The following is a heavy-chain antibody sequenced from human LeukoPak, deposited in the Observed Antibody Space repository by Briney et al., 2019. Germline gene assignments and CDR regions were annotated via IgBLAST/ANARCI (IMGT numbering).Heavy chain of an antibody. D-gene: IGHD6-13*01. CDR2: IIPIFGTA. CDR3: ARGRVFGIAAAGTGSLPGLLDY. CDR1: GYTFTSYG. V-gene: IGHV1-69*06. J-gene: IGHJ4*02. Sequence: ASVKVSCKASGYTFTSYGISWVRQAPGQGLEWMGGIIPIFGTANYAQKFQGRVTITADKSTSTAYMELSSLRSEDTAVYYCARGRVFGIAAAGTGSLPGLLDYWGQGTLVTVSS.